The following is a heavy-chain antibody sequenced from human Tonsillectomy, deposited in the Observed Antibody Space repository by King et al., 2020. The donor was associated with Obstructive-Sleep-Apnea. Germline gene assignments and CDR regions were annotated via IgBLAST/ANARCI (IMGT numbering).Heavy chain of an antibody. CDR2: ISGYNGYT. J-gene: IGHJ6*02. CDR3: ARDRVELRKNDFYYYSYGMDV. CDR1: GYTSTSYG. V-gene: IGHV1-18*04. D-gene: IGHD1-7*01. Sequence: QLVQSGAEVKKPGASVKVSCKASGYTSTSYGMSWVRQAPGQGLEWMGWISGYNGYTNYAQKVQGRVTMTTDTSTSTVYMELRSLRSDDTAVDYCARDRVELRKNDFYYYSYGMDVWGQGTTVTVSS.